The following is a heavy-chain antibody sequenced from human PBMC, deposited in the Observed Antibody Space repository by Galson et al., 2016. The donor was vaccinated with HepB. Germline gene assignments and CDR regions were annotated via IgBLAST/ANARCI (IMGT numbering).Heavy chain of an antibody. J-gene: IGHJ6*02. D-gene: IGHD6-13*01. Sequence: SLRLSCAASGFTFDDYSMHWVRQAPGKGPQWVSLITWDGDGKYYADSVKGRFTISRDNYKNSLYLQMDGLRTEDTALYYCAKDIGAAGTIAVVGVEYYRYGMDVWGQGTTVTVS. CDR1: GFTFDDYS. CDR2: ITWDGDGK. V-gene: IGHV3-43*01. CDR3: AKDIGAAGTIAVVGVEYYRYGMDV.